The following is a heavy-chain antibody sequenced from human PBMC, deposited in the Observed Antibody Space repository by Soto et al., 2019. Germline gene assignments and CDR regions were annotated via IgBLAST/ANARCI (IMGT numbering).Heavy chain of an antibody. J-gene: IGHJ6*02. V-gene: IGHV4-30-4*01. CDR1: GCSISSGDYY. CDR3: ARHGTAMVYYYYGMDV. Sequence: PSETLSLTCPVSGCSISSGDYYWSWIRQPPGKGLEWIGYIYYSGSTYYNPSLKSRVTISVDTSKNQFSLKLSSVTAADTTVYYCARHGTAMVYYYYGMDVWGQGTTVPVSS. D-gene: IGHD5-18*01. CDR2: IYYSGST.